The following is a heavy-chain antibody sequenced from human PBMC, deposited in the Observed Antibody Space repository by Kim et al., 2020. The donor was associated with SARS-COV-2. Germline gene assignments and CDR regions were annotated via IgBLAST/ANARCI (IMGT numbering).Heavy chain of an antibody. CDR3: ARDRQRYDFWSRSYYGMDV. Sequence: GGSLRLSCAASGFTFSSYGMHWVRQAPGKGLEWVAVIWYDGSNKYYADSVKGRFTISRDNSKNTLYLQMNSLRAEDTAVYYCARDRQRYDFWSRSYYGMDVWGQGTTGTVSS. CDR2: IWYDGSNK. V-gene: IGHV3-33*01. D-gene: IGHD3-3*01. CDR1: GFTFSSYG. J-gene: IGHJ6*02.